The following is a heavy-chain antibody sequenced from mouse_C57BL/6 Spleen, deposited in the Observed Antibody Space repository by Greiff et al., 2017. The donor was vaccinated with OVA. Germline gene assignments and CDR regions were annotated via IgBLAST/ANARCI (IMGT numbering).Heavy chain of an antibody. V-gene: IGHV1-9*01. D-gene: IGHD2-4*01. CDR3: ARSYYDYDNAMDY. J-gene: IGHJ4*01. Sequence: VQLQQSGAELMKPGASVKLSCKATGYTFTGYWIEWVKQRPGHGLEWIGEILPGSGSTNSNEKFKGKATFTAETASNTAYMQLSSLTTEDSAIYDCARSYYDYDNAMDYWGQGTSVTVSS. CDR2: ILPGSGST. CDR1: GYTFTGYW.